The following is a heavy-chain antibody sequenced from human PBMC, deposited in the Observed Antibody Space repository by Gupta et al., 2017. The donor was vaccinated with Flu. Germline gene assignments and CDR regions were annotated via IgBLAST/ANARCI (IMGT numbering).Heavy chain of an antibody. J-gene: IGHJ4*02. CDR3: AREFPCGSDCYFLDS. V-gene: IGHV1-69*01. D-gene: IGHD2-21*02. Sequence: QVQLVQSGAEVKEPGSSVKVSCKASGGTFSSDSITWVRQAPGQGLEWMGDILPILGAANCAQKFQGRVTLTADESTRTAYMELSGLNSDDTAVYYCAREFPCGSDCYFLDSWGQGTLVSVYS. CDR1: GGTFSSDS. CDR2: ILPILGAA.